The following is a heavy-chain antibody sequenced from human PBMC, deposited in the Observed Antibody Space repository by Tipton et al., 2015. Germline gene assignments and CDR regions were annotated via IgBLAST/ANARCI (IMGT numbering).Heavy chain of an antibody. J-gene: IGHJ4*02. CDR3: TRLISSGYFDH. V-gene: IGHV3-73*01. Sequence: SLRLSCAASGFIFSTCDIHWVRQAPGKGLEWVGRIRSRARNYGTGYAASVEGRFTTSRDDSKNTAYLQMNSLKTEDTALYYCTRLISSGYFDHWGQGTLVTVSS. CDR2: IRSRARNYGT. D-gene: IGHD3-10*01. CDR1: GFIFSTCD.